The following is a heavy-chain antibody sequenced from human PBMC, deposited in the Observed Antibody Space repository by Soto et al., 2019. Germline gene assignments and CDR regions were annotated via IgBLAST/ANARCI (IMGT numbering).Heavy chain of an antibody. J-gene: IGHJ6*02. Sequence: QLQLQESGSGLVKPSQTLSLTCAVSGGSISSGGYSWSWIRQPPGKGLEWIGYIYHSGSTYYNPSLKSRVTISVDRSKNQFSLKLSSVTAADTAVYYCARGYYYDSSGYRDYYYGTDVWGQGTTVTVSS. CDR1: GGSISSGGYS. D-gene: IGHD3-22*01. CDR2: IYHSGST. V-gene: IGHV4-30-2*01. CDR3: ARGYYYDSSGYRDYYYGTDV.